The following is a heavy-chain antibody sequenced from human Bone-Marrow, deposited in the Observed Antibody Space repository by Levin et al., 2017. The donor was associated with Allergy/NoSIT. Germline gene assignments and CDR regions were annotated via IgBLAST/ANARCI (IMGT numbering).Heavy chain of an antibody. CDR2: ITSRSGYI. J-gene: IGHJ4*02. D-gene: IGHD1-26*01. Sequence: GGSLRLSCAASGFRFDLFGMTWVRQAPGKGLEWVSSITSRSGYIHYSDSVKGRFTISRDNAKRSLFLQMDRLTADDTAVYYCARGPENKWVPSYFDHWGQGTLVTVSP. V-gene: IGHV3-21*01. CDR1: GFRFDLFG. CDR3: ARGPENKWVPSYFDH.